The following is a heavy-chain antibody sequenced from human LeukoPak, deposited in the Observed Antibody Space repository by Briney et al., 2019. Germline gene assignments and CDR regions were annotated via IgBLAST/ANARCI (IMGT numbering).Heavy chain of an antibody. J-gene: IGHJ3*02. V-gene: IGHV3-9*03. CDR3: AKGHTYYYDSSAYSRDAFDI. D-gene: IGHD3-22*01. CDR1: GFTFDDYA. Sequence: GGSLRLSCAASGFTFDDYAMHWVRQAPGKGLEWVSGISWNSGSIGYADSVKGRFTISRDNAKNSLYLQMNSLRAEDMALYYCAKGHTYYYDSSAYSRDAFDIWGQGTMVTVSS. CDR2: ISWNSGSI.